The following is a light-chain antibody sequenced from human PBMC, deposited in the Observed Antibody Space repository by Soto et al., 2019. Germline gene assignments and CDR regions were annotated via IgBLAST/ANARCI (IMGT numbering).Light chain of an antibody. CDR2: SAS. Sequence: EIVLTQSPATLSLSPGERATLSCRASQNVGNDLVWYHQKRAQAPRLLIYSASNRATGIPARFSGGWSGKDFPLNISSLEPEDFAAYYCQQRSNWPPTFGGGTKVEIK. V-gene: IGKV3-11*01. CDR3: QQRSNWPPT. CDR1: QNVGND. J-gene: IGKJ4*01.